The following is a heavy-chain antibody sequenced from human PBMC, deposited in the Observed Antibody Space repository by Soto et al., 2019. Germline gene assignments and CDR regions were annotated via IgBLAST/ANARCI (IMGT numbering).Heavy chain of an antibody. V-gene: IGHV6-1*01. Sequence: SRTLSCTCAISGDSVSSYSAAWNWIRQSPSGGLEWLGRTYYRSRFFSDYAAPVKSRIIINPDTSKNQFSLQLKSVTPEDTAVYYCVRDRYSSSGWFDPWGQGTPVTVT. CDR2: TYYRSRFFS. J-gene: IGHJ5*02. D-gene: IGHD3-10*01. CDR1: GDSVSSYSAA. CDR3: VRDRYSSSGWFDP.